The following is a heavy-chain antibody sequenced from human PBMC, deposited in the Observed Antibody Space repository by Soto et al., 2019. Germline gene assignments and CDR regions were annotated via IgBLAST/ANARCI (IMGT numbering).Heavy chain of an antibody. Sequence: SETLSLTCAVYGGSFSGYYWSWIRQPPGKGLEWIGYIYYSGSTYYNPSLKSRVTISVDTSKNQFSLKLSSVTAADTAVYYCARDQDGTMVRGVIHAFDIWGQGTMVTVSS. V-gene: IGHV4-59*12. D-gene: IGHD3-10*01. J-gene: IGHJ3*02. CDR3: ARDQDGTMVRGVIHAFDI. CDR1: GGSFSGYY. CDR2: IYYSGST.